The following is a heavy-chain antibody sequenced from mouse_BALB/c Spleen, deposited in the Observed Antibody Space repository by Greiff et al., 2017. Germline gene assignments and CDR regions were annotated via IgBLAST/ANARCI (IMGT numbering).Heavy chain of an antibody. CDR1: GFTFSDYY. D-gene: IGHD2-2*01. V-gene: IGHV5-4*02. CDR2: ISDGGSYT. CDR3: ARGGYGAMDY. J-gene: IGHJ4*01. Sequence: EVMLVESGGGLVKPGGSLKLSCAASGFTFSDYYMYWVRQTPEKRLEWVATISDGGSYTYYPDSVKGRFTISRDNAKNNLYLQMSSLKSEDTAMYYCARGGYGAMDYWGQGTSVTVSS.